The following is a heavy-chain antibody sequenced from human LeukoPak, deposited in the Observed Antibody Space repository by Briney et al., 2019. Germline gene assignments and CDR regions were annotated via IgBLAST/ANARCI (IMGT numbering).Heavy chain of an antibody. CDR2: IYYSGST. Sequence: PSETLSLTCTVSGGSISSGGYYWGWIRQPPGKGLEWIGSIYYSGSTYYNPSLKSRVTISVDTSKNQFSLKLSSVTAADTAVYYCARDGGLNYYGSGRSMASSFDYWGQGTLVTVSS. J-gene: IGHJ4*02. V-gene: IGHV4-39*07. CDR3: ARDGGLNYYGSGRSMASSFDY. D-gene: IGHD3-10*01. CDR1: GGSISSGGYY.